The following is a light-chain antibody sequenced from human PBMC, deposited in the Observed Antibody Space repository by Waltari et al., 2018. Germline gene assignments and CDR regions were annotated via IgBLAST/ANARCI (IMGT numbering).Light chain of an antibody. V-gene: IGKV1-9*01. J-gene: IGKJ4*02. CDR1: QGISRH. CDR2: GAA. CDR3: QQLNGYPLT. Sequence: IPLTQSPSPLSASVGDRVTITSRASQGISRHLAWYQQKPGKAPKLLTYGAATLQSGVPSRFSGSGSGTDFTLTISSLQPEDFATYYCQQLNGYPLTFGGGTKVEI.